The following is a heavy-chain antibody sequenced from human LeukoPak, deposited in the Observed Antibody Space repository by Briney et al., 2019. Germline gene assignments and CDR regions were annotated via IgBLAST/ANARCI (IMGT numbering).Heavy chain of an antibody. D-gene: IGHD3-22*01. J-gene: IGHJ4*02. CDR1: GYSFTSYW. V-gene: IGHV5-51*01. CDR3: ARAMYYYDSSGWYYFDY. CDR2: IYPGDSDT. Sequence: GESLKISCKGSGYSFTSYWIGWVRQMPGKGLEWMGIIYPGDSDTRYSPSFQGQVTISADKSISTAYLQWSSLKASDTAMYCCARAMYYYDSSGWYYFDYWGQGTLVTVSS.